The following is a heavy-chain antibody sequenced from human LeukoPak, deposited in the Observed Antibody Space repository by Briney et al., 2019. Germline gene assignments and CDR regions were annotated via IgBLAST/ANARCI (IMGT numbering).Heavy chain of an antibody. V-gene: IGHV4-4*07. J-gene: IGHJ4*02. CDR3: ARDRGVTVPGRRLDY. CDR1: GGSISNYY. CDR2: ISTSRST. Sequence: SETLSLTCTVSGGSISNYYWSWIRQPAGKGLDRIGHISTSRSTNYNPSLKSRVTISIDNSNNQFSLKMTSATAADTAVYFCARDRGVTVPGRRLDYWGQGTLVTVSS. D-gene: IGHD6-19*01.